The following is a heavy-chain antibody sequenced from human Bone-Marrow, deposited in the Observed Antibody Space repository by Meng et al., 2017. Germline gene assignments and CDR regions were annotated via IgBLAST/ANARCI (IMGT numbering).Heavy chain of an antibody. V-gene: IGHV6-1*01. CDR2: TYYRSKWYN. CDR1: GERVSSNSAA. CDR3: ARQEGAFDY. J-gene: IGHJ4*02. Sequence: QIQLQQFGRGLVKPSQNISLTCSISGERVSSNSAAWNWIRQSPSRGLEWLGRTYYRSKWYNDYAVSVKSRITINPETSKNQFSLQLNSVTPEYTAVYYCARQEGAFDYWGQGTLVTVSS. D-gene: IGHD3-16*01.